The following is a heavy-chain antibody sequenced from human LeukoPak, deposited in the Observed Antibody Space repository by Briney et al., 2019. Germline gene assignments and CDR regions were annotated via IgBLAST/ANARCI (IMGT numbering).Heavy chain of an antibody. CDR3: ARDLGWGREPGRSFDY. CDR1: GFTFSGYG. CDR2: LSSSSSYI. V-gene: IGHV3-21*01. Sequence: GGSLRLSCAASGFTFSGYGMNWVRQAPGKGLEWVSSLSSSSSYIYYADSVKGRFTISRDNAKNSLYLQMNSLRAEDTAVYYCARDLGWGREPGRSFDYWGQGTLVTVSS. D-gene: IGHD3-16*01. J-gene: IGHJ4*02.